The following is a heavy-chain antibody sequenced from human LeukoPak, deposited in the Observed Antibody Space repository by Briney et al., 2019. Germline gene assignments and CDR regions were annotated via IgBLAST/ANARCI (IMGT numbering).Heavy chain of an antibody. J-gene: IGHJ4*02. Sequence: SETLSLTCTVSGGSISNYYWSWIRQPPGKGLEWIGYIYYSGSTNHNPSLKSRGTISIDTSKRQFSLRLSSVTAADTAVYYCAKWEGITMVRGEGKTFDYWGQGTLVTVSS. CDR2: IYYSGST. V-gene: IGHV4-59*01. D-gene: IGHD3-10*01. CDR1: GGSISNYY. CDR3: AKWEGITMVRGEGKTFDY.